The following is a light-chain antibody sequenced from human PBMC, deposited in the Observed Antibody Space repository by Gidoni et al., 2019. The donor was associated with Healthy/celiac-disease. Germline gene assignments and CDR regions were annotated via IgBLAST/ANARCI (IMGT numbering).Light chain of an antibody. J-gene: IGKJ4*01. CDR2: GSS. Sequence: EIVMTQSPATLSVSPGERATLSCRASQSVSSNLAWYKQKPGQSPRLLIYGSSTRATGCPARFSGSVSGTEFTLTISSLQSEDFAVYYCQQYNNWPLTFGGGTKVEIK. CDR1: QSVSSN. CDR3: QQYNNWPLT. V-gene: IGKV3-15*01.